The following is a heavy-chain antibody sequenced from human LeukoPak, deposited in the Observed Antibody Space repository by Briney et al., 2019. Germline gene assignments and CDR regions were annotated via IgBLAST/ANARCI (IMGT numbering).Heavy chain of an antibody. CDR1: GFTFSSYG. Sequence: GTLRLSCAASGFTFSSYGMSWVRQAPGKGLEWIGSIYHTGTTYYNPSLKSRVTISVDTSKNQFSLKLSSVTAADTAVYYCARGAGLRYLGFDAFDIWGQGTMVTVSS. CDR3: ARGAGLRYLGFDAFDI. J-gene: IGHJ3*02. V-gene: IGHV4-38-2*01. CDR2: IYHTGTT. D-gene: IGHD3-9*01.